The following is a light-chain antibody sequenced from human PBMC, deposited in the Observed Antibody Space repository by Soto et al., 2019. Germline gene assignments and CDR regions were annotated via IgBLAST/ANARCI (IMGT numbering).Light chain of an antibody. V-gene: IGLV2-14*01. Sequence: QSALTQPASVSGSPGQSITISCTGTNSDVGGYTSVSWYQQHPGKAPKLIIFEVSDRPSGVSNRFSGSKSGNTASLTISGLQAEDEADYYCSSYASSSTYVFGTGTKLTVL. J-gene: IGLJ1*01. CDR2: EVS. CDR1: NSDVGGYTS. CDR3: SSYASSSTYV.